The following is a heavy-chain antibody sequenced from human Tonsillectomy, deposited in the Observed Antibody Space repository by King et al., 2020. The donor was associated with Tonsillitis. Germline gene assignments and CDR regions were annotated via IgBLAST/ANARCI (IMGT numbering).Heavy chain of an antibody. CDR1: GFTFSSYW. D-gene: IGHD3-22*01. Sequence: VQLVESGGGLVQPGGSLRLSCAASGFTFSSYWMAWVRPAPGKGLEWVGNIKEDGSKKYYVTSVKGRFTISRDNAKNSLYLQMASLRAEDTAVYYCARAGYSSGYDYWGQGTLVTVSS. V-gene: IGHV3-7*01. J-gene: IGHJ4*02. CDR3: ARAGYSSGYDY. CDR2: IKEDGSKK.